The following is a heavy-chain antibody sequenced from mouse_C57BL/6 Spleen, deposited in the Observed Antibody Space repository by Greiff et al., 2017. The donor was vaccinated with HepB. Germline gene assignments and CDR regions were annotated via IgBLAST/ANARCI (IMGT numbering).Heavy chain of an antibody. J-gene: IGHJ2*01. CDR3: ARDDGGGYFDY. CDR2: ISSGSSTI. CDR1: GFTFSDYG. D-gene: IGHD2-12*01. Sequence: EVKLMESGGGLVKPGGSLKLSCAASGFTFSDYGMHWVRQAPEKGLEWVAYISSGSSTIYYADTVKGRFTISRDNAKNTLFLQMTSLRSEATAMYYCARDDGGGYFDYWGQGTTLTVSS. V-gene: IGHV5-17*01.